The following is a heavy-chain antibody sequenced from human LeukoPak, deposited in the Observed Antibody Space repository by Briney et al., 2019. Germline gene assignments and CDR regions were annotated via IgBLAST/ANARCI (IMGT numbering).Heavy chain of an antibody. CDR3: ARDGLPATVANWFDP. CDR1: GFTFNNYT. J-gene: IGHJ5*02. D-gene: IGHD2-15*01. Sequence: PGGSLRLPCAASGFTFNNYTMNWVRQAPGKGLEWVSSISRNGIYIKYVDSVKGRFTVSRDNAKNSLYLQMNSLRAEDTAVYYCARDGLPATVANWFDPWGQGTLVTVSS. CDR2: ISRNGIYI. V-gene: IGHV3-21*01.